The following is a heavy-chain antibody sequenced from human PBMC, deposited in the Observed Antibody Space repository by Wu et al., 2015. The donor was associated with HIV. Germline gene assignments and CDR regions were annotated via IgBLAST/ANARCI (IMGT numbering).Heavy chain of an antibody. J-gene: IGHJ1*01. CDR1: GGTFSSYA. V-gene: IGHV1-69*12. Sequence: QVQLVQSGAEVKKPGSSVKVSCKASGGTFSSYAISWVRQAPGQGLEWMGGIIPIFGTANYAQKFQGRVTITADESTSTAYMELSSLRSEDTAVYYCASWDYVFLELVIPSAEYFQHVGPGPPVVTV. CDR2: IIPIFGTA. D-gene: IGHD3-3*01. CDR3: ASWDYVFLELVIPSAEYFQH.